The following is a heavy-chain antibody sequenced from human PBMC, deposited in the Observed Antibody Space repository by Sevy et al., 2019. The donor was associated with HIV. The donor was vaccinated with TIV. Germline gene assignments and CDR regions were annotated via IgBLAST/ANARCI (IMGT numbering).Heavy chain of an antibody. V-gene: IGHV3-21*01. J-gene: IGHJ4*02. CDR2: ISSSSSYI. CDR3: ARDFLTYYDYVWGSYSY. Sequence: GGSLRLSCAASGFTFSSYSMNWVRQAPGKGLEWVSSISSSSSYIYYEDSVKGRFTISRDNAKNSLYLQMNSLRAEDTAVYYCARDFLTYYDYVWGSYSYWGQGTLVTVSS. D-gene: IGHD3-16*01. CDR1: GFTFSSYS.